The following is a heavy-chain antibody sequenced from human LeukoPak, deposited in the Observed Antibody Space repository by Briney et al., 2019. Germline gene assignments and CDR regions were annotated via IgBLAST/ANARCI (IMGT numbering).Heavy chain of an antibody. CDR2: ISISSSYI. D-gene: IGHD6-13*01. CDR1: AFTFTNYS. Sequence: GRSLRLSCAASAFTFTNYSMNWVRQTPGKGLEWVSSISISSSYIHYADSVKGRFTVSRDNAKNSLYLQMNNLRADDTAVYYCARTYSGIGYSPLDSWGQGTLVTVSS. J-gene: IGHJ4*02. V-gene: IGHV3-21*01. CDR3: ARTYSGIGYSPLDS.